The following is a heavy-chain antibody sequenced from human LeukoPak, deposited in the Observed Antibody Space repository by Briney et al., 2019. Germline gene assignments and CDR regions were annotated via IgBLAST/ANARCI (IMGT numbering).Heavy chain of an antibody. Sequence: SETLSLTCTVSGGSISSSSYYWGWIRQPPGKGLEWIGSIYYSGSTYYNPSLKSRVTISVDTSKNQFSLKLSSVTAADTAVYYCARVALVSGPSYGSESEAADYWGQGTLVTVSS. V-gene: IGHV4-39*01. CDR1: GGSISSSSYY. J-gene: IGHJ4*02. CDR2: IYYSGST. CDR3: ARVALVSGPSYGSESEAADY. D-gene: IGHD3-10*01.